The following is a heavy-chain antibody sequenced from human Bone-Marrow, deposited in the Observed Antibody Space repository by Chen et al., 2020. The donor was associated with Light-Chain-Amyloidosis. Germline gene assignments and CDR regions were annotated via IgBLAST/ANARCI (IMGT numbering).Heavy chain of an antibody. V-gene: IGHV4-59*12. Sequence: QVQLQESGPGLVKPSETLSLTCTVSGASISNYYWSWIRQPPGKGLEWIGYVYYSGSTNYNPYLKSRGIISVDTSTNQFSLKLSSVTAADTAVYYCASATATYYDFWSGYYSFDYWGQGTLVTVSS. CDR2: VYYSGST. CDR3: ASATATYYDFWSGYYSFDY. D-gene: IGHD3-3*01. CDR1: GASISNYY. J-gene: IGHJ4*02.